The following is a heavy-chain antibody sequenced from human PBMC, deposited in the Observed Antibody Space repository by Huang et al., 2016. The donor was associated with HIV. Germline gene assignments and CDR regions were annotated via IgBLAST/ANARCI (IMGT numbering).Heavy chain of an antibody. J-gene: IGHJ4*02. CDR2: ISNDGNNM. CDR3: ARGGILGTSWYRPFDY. Sequence: QVQLGESGGGVVQPETSLRLSCAASGFDFSSYAMNWVRQAPGKGPRGGAVISNDGNNMYYSDSVKGRFIISRDNSKNTLYLQMNSLRGEDTAIYYCARGGILGTSWYRPFDYWGQGTLVTVSS. CDR1: GFDFSSYA. D-gene: IGHD6-13*01. V-gene: IGHV3-30-3*01.